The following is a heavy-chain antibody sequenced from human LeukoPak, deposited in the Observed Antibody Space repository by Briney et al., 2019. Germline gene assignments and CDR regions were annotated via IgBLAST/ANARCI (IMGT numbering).Heavy chain of an antibody. CDR2: INWNGGST. V-gene: IGHV3-20*04. D-gene: IGHD4-17*01. Sequence: GGSLRLSCAASGFTFDDYGMSWVRQAPGKGLEWVSGINWNGGSTGYADSVKGRFTISRDNAKNSLYLQMNSLRAEDTALYYCARGGSGDYVFDWDYFDYWGQGTLVTVSS. CDR3: ARGGSGDYVFDWDYFDY. CDR1: GFTFDDYG. J-gene: IGHJ4*02.